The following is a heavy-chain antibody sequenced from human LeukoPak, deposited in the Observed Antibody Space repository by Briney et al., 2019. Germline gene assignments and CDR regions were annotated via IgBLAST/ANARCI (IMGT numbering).Heavy chain of an antibody. J-gene: IGHJ6*02. V-gene: IGHV3-23*01. CDR3: ARVVGGWLQSLYYYGMDV. CDR1: GFTFSSYA. Sequence: GGSLRLSCAASGFTFSSYAMSWVRQAPGKGLEWVSAISGSAFTTFYADSVKGRFTISRDNSKNTLYLQMNSLRAEDTAVYYCARVVGGWLQSLYYYGMDVWGQGTTVTVSS. CDR2: ISGSAFTT. D-gene: IGHD5-24*01.